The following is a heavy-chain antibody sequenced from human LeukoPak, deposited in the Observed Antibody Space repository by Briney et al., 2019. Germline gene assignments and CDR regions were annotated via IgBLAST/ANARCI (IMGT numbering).Heavy chain of an antibody. D-gene: IGHD4-17*01. CDR2: IYYSGST. J-gene: IGHJ5*02. CDR1: GVSISSSSYS. CDR3: ARGLHDYGDYVGWFDP. V-gene: IGHV4-39*01. Sequence: SETLSLTCTVSGVSISSSSYSWGWIRQPPGKGLEWIGSIYYSGSTYYNPSLKSRVTISVDTAKNGFSLKLSSVTAADTAVYYCARGLHDYGDYVGWFDPWGQGTLVTVSS.